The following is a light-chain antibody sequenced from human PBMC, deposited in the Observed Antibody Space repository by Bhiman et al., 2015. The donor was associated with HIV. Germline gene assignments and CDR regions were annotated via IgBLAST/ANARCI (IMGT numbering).Light chain of an antibody. J-gene: IGLJ1*01. CDR3: QAWDNYGYV. CDR1: ACQSI. V-gene: IGLV3-1*01. Sequence: SYELTQPPSVSVSPGQTARITCSGDACQSICLLVPAEARPGQSPVMVIYQDNRRPSGIPDRFSGSNSGNTATLTISGTQPMDEGDYYCQAWDNYGYVFGGGTKVTVL. CDR2: QDN.